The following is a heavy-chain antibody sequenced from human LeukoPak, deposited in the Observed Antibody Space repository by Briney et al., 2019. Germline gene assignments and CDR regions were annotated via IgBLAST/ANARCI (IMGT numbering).Heavy chain of an antibody. J-gene: IGHJ5*02. CDR2: HTGST. Sequence: HTGSTNSTPSLKSPVTISVDTSTNQFSLKLSSVTAPDTAVYYCARGVLLWFGDPPRGWFDPWGQGTLVTVSS. CDR3: ARGVLLWFGDPPRGWFDP. V-gene: IGHV4-34*01. D-gene: IGHD3-10*01.